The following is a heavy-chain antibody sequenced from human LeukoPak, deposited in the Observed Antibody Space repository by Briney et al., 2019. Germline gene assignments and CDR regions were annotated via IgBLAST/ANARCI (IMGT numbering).Heavy chain of an antibody. CDR1: GGTLSSYT. Sequence: SVKVSCKASGGTLSSYTISWVRQAPGQGLEWMGRIIPILGIANYAQKFQGRVTITADKSTSTAYMELSSLRSEDTAVYYCAGQRGGYWQGAFDIWGQGTMVTVSS. V-gene: IGHV1-69*02. CDR3: AGQRGGYWQGAFDI. D-gene: IGHD3-22*01. CDR2: IIPILGIA. J-gene: IGHJ3*02.